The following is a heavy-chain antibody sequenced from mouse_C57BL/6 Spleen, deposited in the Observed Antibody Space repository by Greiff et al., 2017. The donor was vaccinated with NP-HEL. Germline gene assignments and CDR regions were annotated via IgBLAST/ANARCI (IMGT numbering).Heavy chain of an antibody. D-gene: IGHD4-1*01. J-gene: IGHJ3*01. CDR2: ISDGGSYT. CDR1: GFTFSSYA. Sequence: EVKLVESGGGLVKPGGSLKLSCAASGFTFSSYAMSWVRQTPEKRLEWVATISDGGSYTYYPDNVKGRFTISRDNAKNNLYLQMSHLKSEDTAMYYCARDVITGTGWFAYWGQGTLVTVSA. CDR3: ARDVITGTGWFAY. V-gene: IGHV5-4*01.